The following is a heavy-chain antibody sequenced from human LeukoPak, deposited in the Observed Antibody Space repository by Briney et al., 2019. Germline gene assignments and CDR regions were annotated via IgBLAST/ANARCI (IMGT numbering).Heavy chain of an antibody. V-gene: IGHV3-23*01. CDR2: ISGSGGST. D-gene: IGHD3-10*01. Sequence: PGGTLRLSCAASGFTFSSYGMSWVRQAPGKGLEWVSAISGSGGSTYYADSVKGRFTISRDNSKNTLYLQMNSLRAEDTAVYYCAKSTYYYGSGSYLYYFDYWGQGTLVTVSS. CDR1: GFTFSSYG. J-gene: IGHJ4*02. CDR3: AKSTYYYGSGSYLYYFDY.